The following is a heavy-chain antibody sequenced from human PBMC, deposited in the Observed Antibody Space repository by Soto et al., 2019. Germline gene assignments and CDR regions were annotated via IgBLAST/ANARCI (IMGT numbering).Heavy chain of an antibody. CDR3: ARSGGYCSGGSCYSYYYYYGMDV. CDR1: GYTFTSYG. J-gene: IGHJ6*02. D-gene: IGHD2-15*01. Sequence: ASVKVSCKASGYTFTSYGISWVRQAPGQGLEWMGWISAYNGNTNYAQKLQGRVTMTTDTSTSTAYMELRSLRSDDTAAYYCARSGGYCSGGSCYSYYYYYGMDVWGQGTTVTVSS. CDR2: ISAYNGNT. V-gene: IGHV1-18*01.